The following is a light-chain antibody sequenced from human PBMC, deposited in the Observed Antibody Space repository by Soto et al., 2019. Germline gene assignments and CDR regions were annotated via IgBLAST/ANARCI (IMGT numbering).Light chain of an antibody. V-gene: IGKV1D-12*01. J-gene: IGKJ4*01. CDR1: QGIYSR. CDR3: QQTDDFPLT. Sequence: DIQMTQSPSSVSASVGDTVTITCRASQGIYSRLAWYQQKPGKAPELLIYATSTLQNGVPSRFSGSGCGTDFTLSISSLQPEDSASYFCQQTDDFPLTFGGGTKVDIK. CDR2: ATS.